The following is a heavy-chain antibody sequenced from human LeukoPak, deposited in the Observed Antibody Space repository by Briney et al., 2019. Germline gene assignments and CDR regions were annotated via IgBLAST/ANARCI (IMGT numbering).Heavy chain of an antibody. CDR3: VRDYYGSGTYQGNYYYGMDV. J-gene: IGHJ6*02. CDR2: SNK. Sequence: SNKYYADSVKGRFTISRDNSKNTLYLQMNNLRSEDTAVYFCVRDYYGSGTYQGNYYYGMDVWGHGTTVTVSS. D-gene: IGHD3-10*01. V-gene: IGHV3-33*01.